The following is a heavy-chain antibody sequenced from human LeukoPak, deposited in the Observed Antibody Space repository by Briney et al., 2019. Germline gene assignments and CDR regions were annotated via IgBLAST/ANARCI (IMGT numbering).Heavy chain of an antibody. D-gene: IGHD3-22*01. CDR2: ISGSGGTT. CDR3: AKGGRWDYYDSSH. V-gene: IGHV3-23*01. CDR1: GLTFSSYA. J-gene: IGHJ3*01. Sequence: GGSLRLSCAASGLTFSSYAMTWVRQAPGKGLEWVSGISGSGGTTYYADSVKGRFTISRDNSKNTLYQQMNSLRVEDTAVYYCAKGGRWDYYDSSHWGQGTMVTVSS.